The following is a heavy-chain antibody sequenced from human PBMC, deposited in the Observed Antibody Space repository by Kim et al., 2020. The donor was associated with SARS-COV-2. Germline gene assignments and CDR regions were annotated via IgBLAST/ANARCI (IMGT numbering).Heavy chain of an antibody. CDR1: GFTFSSYN. CDR2: ISSSSSAI. Sequence: GGSLRLSCAASGFTFSSYNMNWVRQAPGKGLEWISYISSSSSAIYYADSVKGRFTISRDNAKNSLYLQMNSLRDEDTAVYYCTRNHDSWGQGTLVTVSS. J-gene: IGHJ4*02. CDR3: TRNHDS. V-gene: IGHV3-48*02.